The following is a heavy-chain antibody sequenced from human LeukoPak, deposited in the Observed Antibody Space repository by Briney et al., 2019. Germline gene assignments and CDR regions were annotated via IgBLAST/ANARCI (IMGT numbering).Heavy chain of an antibody. D-gene: IGHD3-22*01. J-gene: IGHJ3*02. Sequence: SVKVSCKASGGTFSSYAISWVRQAPGQGLEWMGRIIPIFGTANYAQKFQGRVTITTDESTGTAYMGLSSLRSEDTAVYYCARAYYYDSSGYYLKSAFDIWGQGTMVTVSS. V-gene: IGHV1-69*05. CDR2: IIPIFGTA. CDR3: ARAYYYDSSGYYLKSAFDI. CDR1: GGTFSSYA.